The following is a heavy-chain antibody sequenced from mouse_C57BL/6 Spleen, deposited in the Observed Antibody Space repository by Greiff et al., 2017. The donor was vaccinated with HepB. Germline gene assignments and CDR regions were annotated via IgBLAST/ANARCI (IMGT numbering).Heavy chain of an antibody. CDR2: INPYNGGT. V-gene: IGHV1-19*01. D-gene: IGHD2-1*01. CDR3: ARRGNSLYFDV. CDR1: GYTFTDYY. Sequence: VQLQQSGPVLVKPGASVKMSCKASGYTFTDYYMNWVKQSHGKSLEWIGVINPYNGGTSYNQKFKGKATLTVDKSSSTAYMELNSLTSEDSAVYYCARRGNSLYFDVWGTGTTVTVSS. J-gene: IGHJ1*03.